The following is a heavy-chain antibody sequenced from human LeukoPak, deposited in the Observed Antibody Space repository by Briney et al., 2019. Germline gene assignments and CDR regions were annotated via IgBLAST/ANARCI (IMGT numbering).Heavy chain of an antibody. J-gene: IGHJ4*02. D-gene: IGHD3-22*01. V-gene: IGHV3-21*01. Sequence: GGSLRLSCAASGFTFSSYSMNWVRQAPGKGLEWVSSISSSSSYIYYADSVKGRFTISRDNSKNTLYLQMNSLRAEDTAVYYCAKDARRINMIGVVTKRAGYFDYWGQGTLVTVSS. CDR2: ISSSSSYI. CDR3: AKDARRINMIGVVTKRAGYFDY. CDR1: GFTFSSYS.